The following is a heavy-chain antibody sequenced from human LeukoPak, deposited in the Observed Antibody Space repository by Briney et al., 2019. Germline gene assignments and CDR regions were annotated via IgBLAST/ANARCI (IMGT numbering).Heavy chain of an antibody. D-gene: IGHD3-3*01. CDR1: GFTFSDYY. CDR3: ARSAAGDYDFWSGPAPFDP. CDR2: ISSSGSTI. V-gene: IGHV3-11*01. J-gene: IGHJ5*02. Sequence: GGSLRLSCAASGFTFSDYYMSWIRQAPGKGLEWVLYISSSGSTIYYADSVKGRFTISRDNAKNSLYLQMNSLRAEDTAVYYCARSAAGDYDFWSGPAPFDPWGQGTLVTVSS.